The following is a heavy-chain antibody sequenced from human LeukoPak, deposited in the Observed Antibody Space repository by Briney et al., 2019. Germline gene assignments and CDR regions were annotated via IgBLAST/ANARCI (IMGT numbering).Heavy chain of an antibody. Sequence: GGSLRLSCAASGFTFSSYAMSWVRQAPGKGLEWVSAISGSGGSTYYADSVKGRFTISRDNSKNTLYLQMNSLRAEDTAVYYCAKDDPYGGNTYYYCYGMDVWGQGTTVTVSS. J-gene: IGHJ6*02. CDR1: GFTFSSYA. V-gene: IGHV3-23*01. D-gene: IGHD4-23*01. CDR3: AKDDPYGGNTYYYCYGMDV. CDR2: ISGSGGST.